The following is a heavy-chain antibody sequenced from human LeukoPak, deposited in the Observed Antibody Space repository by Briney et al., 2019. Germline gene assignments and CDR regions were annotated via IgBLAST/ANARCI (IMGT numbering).Heavy chain of an antibody. CDR1: GYTFTSYY. CDR2: IIPIFGTA. V-gene: IGHV1-69*13. J-gene: IGHJ4*02. CDR3: AAYSSSSTVDFDY. Sequence: ASVKVSCKASGYTFTSYYMHWVRQAPGQGLEWMGGIIPIFGTANYAQKFQGRVTITADESTSTAYMELSSLRSEDTAVYYCAAYSSSSTVDFDYWGQGTLVTVSS. D-gene: IGHD6-6*01.